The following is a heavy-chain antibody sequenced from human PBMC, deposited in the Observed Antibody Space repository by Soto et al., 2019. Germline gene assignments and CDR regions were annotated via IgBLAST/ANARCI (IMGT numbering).Heavy chain of an antibody. CDR3: ARRDFYCRGRNCFSGDYAMDV. CDR2: IGGRGNSA. V-gene: IGHV3-23*01. Sequence: PGGSLRLSCAASGFIFTNYAMNWVRQAPGKGLEWVSVIGGRGNSAYYADSVQGRFTISRDNSQNTLYLQMDSLTTEDTAVYYCARRDFYCRGRNCFSGDYAMDVWGQGTTVTVSS. CDR1: GFIFTNYA. J-gene: IGHJ6*02. D-gene: IGHD2-15*01.